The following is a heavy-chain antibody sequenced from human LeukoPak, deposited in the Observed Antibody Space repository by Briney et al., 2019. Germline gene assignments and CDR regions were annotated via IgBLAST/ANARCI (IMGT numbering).Heavy chain of an antibody. Sequence: PSETLSLTCTVSGGSISSYYWSWIRQPPGKGLEWIGYIYYSGSTNYNPSLKSRVTISVDTSKNQFSLKLSSVTAADTAVYYCARDTSEGEGRLLYMDVWGKGTTVTVSS. CDR2: IYYSGST. V-gene: IGHV4-59*12. D-gene: IGHD3-16*01. J-gene: IGHJ6*03. CDR1: GGSISSYY. CDR3: ARDTSEGEGRLLYMDV.